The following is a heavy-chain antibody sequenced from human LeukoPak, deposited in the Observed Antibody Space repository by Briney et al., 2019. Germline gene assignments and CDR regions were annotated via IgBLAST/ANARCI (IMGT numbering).Heavy chain of an antibody. CDR3: ATELAAGS. CDR2: ITSDGSST. D-gene: IGHD6-13*01. CDR1: GFTFNNYW. J-gene: IGHJ5*02. V-gene: IGHV3-74*01. Sequence: GGSLRLSCAASGFTFNNYWMHWVRQAPGKGLVWVSRITSDGSSTNYADSVKGRFTIPRDNAKSTLHLQMNSLRAEDTAVYYCATELAAGSWGQGTLVTVSS.